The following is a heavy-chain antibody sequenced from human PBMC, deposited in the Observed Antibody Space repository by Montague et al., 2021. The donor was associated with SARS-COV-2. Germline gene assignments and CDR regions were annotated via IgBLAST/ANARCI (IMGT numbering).Heavy chain of an antibody. V-gene: IGHV4-59*01. Sequence: SETLSLTCTVSGGSISRYSWTWIRQPPGRGLEWIGYIYNGGSTNXNPSLTSRVTISVDTSKNQFSLKLRSVAAADTAVYYCARVGRGSSWYEVAFDIWGQGTMVTVSS. CDR3: ARVGRGSSWYEVAFDI. J-gene: IGHJ3*02. D-gene: IGHD6-13*01. CDR2: IYNGGST. CDR1: GGSISRYS.